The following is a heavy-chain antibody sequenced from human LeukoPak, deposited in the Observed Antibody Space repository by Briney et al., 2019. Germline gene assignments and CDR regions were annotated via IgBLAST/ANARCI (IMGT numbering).Heavy chain of an antibody. CDR2: IYYSGST. CDR3: ARGNGYRVGVFDY. Sequence: NPSETLSLTCTVSGGSISSSSYYWGWIRQPPGKGLEWIGSIYYSGSTYYNPSLKSRVTISVDTSKNQFSLKLSSVTAADTAVYYCARGNGYRVGVFDYWGQGTLVTVSS. J-gene: IGHJ4*02. CDR1: GGSISSSSYY. V-gene: IGHV4-39*07. D-gene: IGHD1-26*01.